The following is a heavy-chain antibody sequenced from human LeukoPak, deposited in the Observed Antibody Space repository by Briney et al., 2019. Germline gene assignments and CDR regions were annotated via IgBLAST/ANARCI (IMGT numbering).Heavy chain of an antibody. CDR3: ARDQDYGDYRGNWFDP. CDR1: GYTFTSYD. Sequence: ASVKVSCKASGYTFTSYDINWVRQATGQGLEWMGWMNPNSGNTGYAQKFQGRVTMTRDTSTSTVYMELSSLRSEDTAVYYCARDQDYGDYRGNWFDPWGQGTLVTVSS. D-gene: IGHD4-17*01. J-gene: IGHJ5*02. CDR2: MNPNSGNT. V-gene: IGHV1-8*01.